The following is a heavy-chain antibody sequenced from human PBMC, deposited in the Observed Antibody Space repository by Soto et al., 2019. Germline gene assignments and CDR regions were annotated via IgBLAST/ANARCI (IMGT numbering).Heavy chain of an antibody. D-gene: IGHD6-19*01. V-gene: IGHV1-18*01. CDR3: ARFEPYSSGTQTGGDV. CDR1: GYTFTSYG. J-gene: IGHJ6*02. Sequence: GASVKVSCKASGYTFTSYGISWVRQAPGQGLEWMGWISAYNGNTNYAQKLQGRVTMTTDTSTSTAYMELRSLRSDDTAVYYCARFEPYSSGTQTGGDVWGQGTTVTVSS. CDR2: ISAYNGNT.